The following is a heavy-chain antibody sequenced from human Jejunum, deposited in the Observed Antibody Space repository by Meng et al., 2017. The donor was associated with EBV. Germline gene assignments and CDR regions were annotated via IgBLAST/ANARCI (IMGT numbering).Heavy chain of an antibody. Sequence: QVQVVQAGAEVKKPGASVKVSCKVSGYSLTELSMDWVRQAPGKGLEWMGGFDPEDGETIYAQKFQGRVTMTEDTSTDTAYMELSSLRSEDTAVYYCATAHGFTIFGVAYYFDYWGQGTLVTVSS. CDR3: ATAHGFTIFGVAYYFDY. J-gene: IGHJ4*02. V-gene: IGHV1-24*01. CDR1: GYSLTELS. D-gene: IGHD3-3*01. CDR2: FDPEDGET.